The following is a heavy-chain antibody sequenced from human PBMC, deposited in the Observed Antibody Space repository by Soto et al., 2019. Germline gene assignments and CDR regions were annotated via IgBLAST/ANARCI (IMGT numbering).Heavy chain of an antibody. CDR2: TYYRSKWYN. Sequence: SQTLSLTCAISGDSVSSNSAAWNWIRQSPSRGLEWLGRTYYRSKWYNDYAVSVKSRITINPDTSKNQFSLQLNSVTPEDTAVYYCAREGIYVDTAKEGEYYYYGMDVWGQGTTVTVSS. CDR1: GDSVSSNSAA. J-gene: IGHJ6*02. D-gene: IGHD5-18*01. V-gene: IGHV6-1*01. CDR3: AREGIYVDTAKEGEYYYYGMDV.